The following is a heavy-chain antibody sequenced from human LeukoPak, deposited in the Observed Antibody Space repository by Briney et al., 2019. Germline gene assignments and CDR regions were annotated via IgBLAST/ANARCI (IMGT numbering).Heavy chain of an antibody. D-gene: IGHD2-21*02. V-gene: IGHV4-34*01. J-gene: IGHJ4*02. Sequence: SETLSLTCAVYGGSFSPYYWSWIRQPPGKGLEWIGEINHSGSTNYNPSLKSRVTISVDTSKNQFSLRLSPVTAADTAVYYCARGGFYCGGDCYVDYWGQGTLVTVSS. CDR1: GGSFSPYY. CDR3: ARGGFYCGGDCYVDY. CDR2: INHSGST.